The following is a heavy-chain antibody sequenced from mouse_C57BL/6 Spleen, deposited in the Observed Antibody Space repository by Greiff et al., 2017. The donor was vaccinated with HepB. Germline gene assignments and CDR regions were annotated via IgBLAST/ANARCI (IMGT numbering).Heavy chain of an antibody. V-gene: IGHV2-2*01. D-gene: IGHD2-1*01. CDR2: IWSGGST. CDR1: GFSLTSYG. CDR3: ARVYYGNYGWFAY. J-gene: IGHJ3*01. Sequence: VQLVESGPGLVQPSQSLSITCTVSGFSLTSYGVHWVRQSPGKGLEWLGVIWSGGSTDYNAAFISRLSISKDNSKSQVFFKMNSLQADDAAIYYCARVYYGNYGWFAYWGQGTLVTVSA.